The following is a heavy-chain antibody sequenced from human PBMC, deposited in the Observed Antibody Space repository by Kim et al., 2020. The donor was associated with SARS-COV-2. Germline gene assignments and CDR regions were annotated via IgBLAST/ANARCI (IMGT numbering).Heavy chain of an antibody. V-gene: IGHV1-69*02. CDR2: IIPILGIA. CDR3: ARGDFGVDNYYYYGMDV. D-gene: IGHD3-3*01. J-gene: IGHJ6*02. CDR1: GGTFSSYT. Sequence: SVKVSCKASGGTFSSYTISWVRQAPGQGLEWMGRIIPILGIANYAQKFQGRVTITADKSTSTAYKELSSLRSEDTAVYYCARGDFGVDNYYYYGMDVWGQGTTVTVSS.